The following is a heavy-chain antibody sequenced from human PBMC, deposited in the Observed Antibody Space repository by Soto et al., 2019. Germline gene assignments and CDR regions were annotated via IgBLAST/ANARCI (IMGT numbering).Heavy chain of an antibody. V-gene: IGHV4-59*08. Sequence: SETLSLTCTVSGGSISSYYWSWIRQPPGKGLEWIGYIYYSGSTNYNPSLKSRVTISVDTSKNQFSLKLSSVTAADTAVYYCARRLLGSGLGYSSSWLRGRAAYFDYWGQGTLVTVSS. CDR1: GGSISSYY. CDR2: IYYSGST. J-gene: IGHJ4*02. CDR3: ARRLLGSGLGYSSSWLRGRAAYFDY. D-gene: IGHD6-13*01.